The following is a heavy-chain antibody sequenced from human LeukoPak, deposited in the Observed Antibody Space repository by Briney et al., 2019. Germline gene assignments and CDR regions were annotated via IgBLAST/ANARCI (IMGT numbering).Heavy chain of an antibody. CDR3: AKDQNARPSLDY. CDR1: GFIFRSYS. V-gene: IGHV3-30-3*01. D-gene: IGHD2/OR15-2a*01. CDR2: ILSDGSKS. Sequence: SLRLSWAVAGFIFRSYSMHWVRQAPGKGLEWVAVILSDGSKSYYADSGEGRLILSRDNSKQTVYMEMNSERAEDTGVYYCAKDQNARPSLDYGGQETRFTVSS. J-gene: IGHJ4*02.